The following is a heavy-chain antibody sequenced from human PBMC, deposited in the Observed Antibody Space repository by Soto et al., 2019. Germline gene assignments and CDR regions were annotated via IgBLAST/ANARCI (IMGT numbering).Heavy chain of an antibody. V-gene: IGHV2-5*02. J-gene: IGHJ5*02. D-gene: IGHD1-7*01. CDR3: ALLKGYNWNYWFDP. CDR1: GFSLSTSGVG. Sequence: SGPTLVNPTQTLTLTCTFAGFSLSTSGVGVGWVRQPPGKALEWLALIYWDDDKRYSPSLKSRLTITKDTSKNQVVLTMTNMDPVDTATYYCALLKGYNWNYWFDPWGQGTLVTVSS. CDR2: IYWDDDK.